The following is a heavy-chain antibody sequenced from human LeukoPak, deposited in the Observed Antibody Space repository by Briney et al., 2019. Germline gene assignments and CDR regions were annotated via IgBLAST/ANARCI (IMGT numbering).Heavy chain of an antibody. CDR1: GFTFSSYS. J-gene: IGHJ4*02. V-gene: IGHV3-21*01. Sequence: GGSLRLSCAASGFTFSSYSMNWVRQAPGKGLEWVSSISSSSSYIYYADSVKGRFTISRDNAKNSLYLQMNSLRAEDTAVYYCARHIGHRNSGYDYWGQGTLVTVSS. D-gene: IGHD5-12*01. CDR3: ARHIGHRNSGYDY. CDR2: ISSSSSYI.